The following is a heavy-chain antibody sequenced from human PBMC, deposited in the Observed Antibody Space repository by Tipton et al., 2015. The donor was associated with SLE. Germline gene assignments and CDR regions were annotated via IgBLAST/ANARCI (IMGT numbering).Heavy chain of an antibody. CDR1: GFTFSSYA. Sequence: GSLRLSCAASGFTFSSYAMYWVRQAPGKGLEYVSAISSNGGSTYYANSVKGRFTISRDNSKNTLYLQMGSLRAEDMAVYYCAREGDSSSWLGCYYYMDVWGKGTTVTISS. V-gene: IGHV3-64*01. CDR2: ISSNGGST. CDR3: AREGDSSSWLGCYYYMDV. D-gene: IGHD6-13*01. J-gene: IGHJ6*03.